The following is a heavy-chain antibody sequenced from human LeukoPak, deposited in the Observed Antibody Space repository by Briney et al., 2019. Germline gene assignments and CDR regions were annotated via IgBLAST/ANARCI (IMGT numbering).Heavy chain of an antibody. CDR3: ATYDSSGYFRDPNAFDI. CDR1: GGSISSYY. D-gene: IGHD3-22*01. CDR2: IYYSGST. V-gene: IGHV4-59*01. J-gene: IGHJ3*02. Sequence: SETLSLTCTVSGGSISSYYWSWIRQPPGKGLEWIGYIYYSGSTNYSPSLKSRVTISVDTSKNQFSLKLSSVTAADTAVYYCATYDSSGYFRDPNAFDIWGQGTMVTVSS.